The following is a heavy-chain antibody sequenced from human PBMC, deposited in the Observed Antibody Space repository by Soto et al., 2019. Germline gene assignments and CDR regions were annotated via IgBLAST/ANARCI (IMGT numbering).Heavy chain of an antibody. V-gene: IGHV1-8*01. D-gene: IGHD2-15*01. J-gene: IGHJ4*02. CDR1: GYTFTSYD. Sequence: QVQLVQSGAEVKKPGATVKVSCKASGYTFTSYDINWVRQATGQGLEWMGWMNPNSGNTGYAQKFQGRVTMTRNTSISTAYMELSSLRSEDTAVYYCARGKRYCSGGSCLYYFDYWGQGTLVTVSS. CDR3: ARGKRYCSGGSCLYYFDY. CDR2: MNPNSGNT.